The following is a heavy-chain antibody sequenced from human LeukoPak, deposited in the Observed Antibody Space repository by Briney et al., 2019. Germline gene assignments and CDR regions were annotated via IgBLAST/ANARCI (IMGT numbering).Heavy chain of an antibody. D-gene: IGHD3-10*01. CDR3: ASPRSGGYYFDY. J-gene: IGHJ4*02. CDR2: IIPIFGTA. Sequence: SVKVSCKASGGTFSSYAISWVRQAPGQGLEWMGGIIPIFGTANYAQKFQGRVTITADESTSTPYMELSSLRSEDTAVYYCASPRSGGYYFDYWGQGTLVTVSS. V-gene: IGHV1-69*13. CDR1: GGTFSSYA.